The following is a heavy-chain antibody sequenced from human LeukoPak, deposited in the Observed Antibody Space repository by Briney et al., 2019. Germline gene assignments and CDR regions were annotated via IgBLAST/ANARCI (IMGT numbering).Heavy chain of an antibody. CDR1: GFTFSSYV. CDR2: LNSDGSST. V-gene: IGHV3-74*01. D-gene: IGHD1-26*01. J-gene: IGHJ4*02. CDR3: ARALVGASSKDPDY. Sequence: GGSLRLSCAASGFTFSSYVMHWVRQAPGKGLVWVSRLNSDGSSTSYADSVKGRFTISRDNAKDTLYLQMNSLRAEDTAMYYCARALVGASSKDPDYWGQGTLVTVSS.